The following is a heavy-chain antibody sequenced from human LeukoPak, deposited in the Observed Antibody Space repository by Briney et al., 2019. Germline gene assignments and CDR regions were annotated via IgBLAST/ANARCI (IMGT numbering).Heavy chain of an antibody. CDR1: GFTFSSYT. V-gene: IGHV3-48*01. CDR2: IGTSSTTI. Sequence: GGSLRLSCAASGFTFSSYTMNWVRQPPGKGLEWVSNIGTSSTTIYYADSVKGRFTISRDNAKNSLYLQMNSLRAEDTAVYYCARDREWELPGYFDYWGQGTLVTVSS. J-gene: IGHJ4*02. D-gene: IGHD1-26*01. CDR3: ARDREWELPGYFDY.